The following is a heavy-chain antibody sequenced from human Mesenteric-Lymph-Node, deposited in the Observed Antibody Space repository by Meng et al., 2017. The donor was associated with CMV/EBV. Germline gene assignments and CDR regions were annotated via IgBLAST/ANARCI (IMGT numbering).Heavy chain of an antibody. CDR1: GFTFSSYG. J-gene: IGHJ3*02. CDR3: ARHTLVYDILTGYYRGDGFDI. CDR2: ISGSGSTI. Sequence: GESLKISCAASGFTFSSYGMTWVRQAPGKGLEWVSGISGSGSTIYYADSVKGRFTISRDNAKNSLYLQMNSLRVEDTAVYYCARHTLVYDILTGYYRGDGFDIWGQGTMVTVSS. D-gene: IGHD3-9*01. V-gene: IGHV3-48*04.